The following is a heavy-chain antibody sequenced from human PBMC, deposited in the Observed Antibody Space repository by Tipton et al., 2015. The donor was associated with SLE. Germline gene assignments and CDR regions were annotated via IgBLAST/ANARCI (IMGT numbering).Heavy chain of an antibody. V-gene: IGHV4-4*07. Sequence: TLSLTCIVSGGSISTNYWSWIRQPAGKGLEWIGRVSSSGSTDYNPSLPSRVTMSIDTSKNEFSLKLRSGTAADTAIYYCAKDAHYNWLISGNWFDPWGQGSLVTVSS. D-gene: IGHD3-9*01. CDR1: GGSISTNY. CDR3: AKDAHYNWLISGNWFDP. J-gene: IGHJ5*02. CDR2: VSSSGST.